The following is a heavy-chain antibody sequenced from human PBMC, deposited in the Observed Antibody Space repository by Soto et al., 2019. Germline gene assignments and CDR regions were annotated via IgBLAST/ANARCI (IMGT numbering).Heavy chain of an antibody. V-gene: IGHV3-53*02. J-gene: IGHJ5*02. CDR1: GFTVSSNY. Sequence: EVQLVETGGGLIQPGGSLRLSCAASGFTVSSNYMSWVRQAPGKGLEWVSVISGSGGSTYYADSVKGRFTISRDNSKNTLYLQMNSLRAEDTAVYYCAKNSGIVVVPPYTFDPWGQGTLVTVSS. CDR3: AKNSGIVVVPPYTFDP. D-gene: IGHD2-2*01. CDR2: ISGSGGST.